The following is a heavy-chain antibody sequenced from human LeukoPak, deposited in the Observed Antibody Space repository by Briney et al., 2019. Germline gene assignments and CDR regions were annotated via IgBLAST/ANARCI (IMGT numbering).Heavy chain of an antibody. Sequence: PGGSLRLSCAASGFTFSSYWMSWVRQAPGKGLEWVANIKQDGSEKYYVDSVKGRFTISRDNAKNSLYLQMNSLRAEDTAVYYCARDTAYQLPTRFDPWGQGTLVTVS. V-gene: IGHV3-7*01. CDR3: ARDTAYQLPTRFDP. CDR2: IKQDGSEK. CDR1: GFTFSSYW. J-gene: IGHJ5*02. D-gene: IGHD2-2*01.